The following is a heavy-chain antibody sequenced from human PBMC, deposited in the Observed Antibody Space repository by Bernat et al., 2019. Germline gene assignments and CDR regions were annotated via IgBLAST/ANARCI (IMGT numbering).Heavy chain of an antibody. CDR2: TYYRSKWYN. J-gene: IGHJ6*02. V-gene: IGHV6-1*01. Sequence: QVQLQQSGPGLVKPSQTLSLTCAISGDSISSNNAAWNWIRQSPSTGLEWLGRTYYRSKWYNDYAVSVKSRITINPDTSKNHFSLQLNSVTPEDAAVYYCARALFDDLGSRHSYGMDVWGQGTTVTVSS. D-gene: IGHD3-3*01. CDR3: ARALFDDLGSRHSYGMDV. CDR1: GDSISSNNAA.